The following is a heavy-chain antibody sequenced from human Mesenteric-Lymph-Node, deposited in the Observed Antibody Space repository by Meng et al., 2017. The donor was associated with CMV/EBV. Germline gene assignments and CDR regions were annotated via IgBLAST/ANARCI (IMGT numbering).Heavy chain of an antibody. CDR3: AREVNDYSTPEVETWFDP. D-gene: IGHD4-11*01. Sequence: SVSSGSYYWSWIRQPPGKGLEWIGYVYYSGSAKYNPSLKSRVTISVDTSKNQFSLKLISVIAADAAVYYCAREVNDYSTPEVETWFDPWGQGILVTVSS. CDR2: VYYSGSA. J-gene: IGHJ5*02. CDR1: SVSSGSYY. V-gene: IGHV4-61*01.